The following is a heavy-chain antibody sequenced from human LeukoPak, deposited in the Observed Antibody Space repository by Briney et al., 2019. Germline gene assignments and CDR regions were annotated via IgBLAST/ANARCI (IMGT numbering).Heavy chain of an antibody. V-gene: IGHV1-69*13. CDR1: GGTFISYA. Sequence: ASVKVSCKASGGTFISYAISWVRQAPGQGLEWMGGIIPIFGTANYAQKFQGRVTITADESTSTAYMELSSLRSEDTAVYYCARARTKASTYYYDSSGIFDYWGQGTLVTVSS. CDR3: ARARTKASTYYYDSSGIFDY. CDR2: IIPIFGTA. D-gene: IGHD3-22*01. J-gene: IGHJ4*02.